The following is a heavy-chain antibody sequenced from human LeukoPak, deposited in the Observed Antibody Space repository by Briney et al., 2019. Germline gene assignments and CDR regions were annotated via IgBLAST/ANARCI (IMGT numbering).Heavy chain of an antibody. CDR3: ARGLGIAAAGTYNWFDP. J-gene: IGHJ5*02. CDR2: INHSGST. D-gene: IGHD6-13*01. CDR1: GGSFSGYY. Sequence: SETLSLTCAVYGGSFSGYYWSWIRQPPGKGLEWIGEINHSGSTNYNPSLKSRVTISVDTSKNQFSLKLSSVTAADTAVYYCARGLGIAAAGTYNWFDPWGQRTLVTVSS. V-gene: IGHV4-34*01.